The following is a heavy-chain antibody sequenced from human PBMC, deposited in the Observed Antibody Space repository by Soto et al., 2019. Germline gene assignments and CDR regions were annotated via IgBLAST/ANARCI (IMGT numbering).Heavy chain of an antibody. CDR2: IIPIFGTA. J-gene: IGHJ4*02. Sequence: SVKVSCKASGCTFSSYAISWVRQAPGQGLEWMGGIIPIFGTANYAQKFQGRVTITADESTSTAYMELSSLRSEDTAVYYCASHVDYYDSSGYYLDYWGQGTLVTVSS. V-gene: IGHV1-69*13. CDR3: ASHVDYYDSSGYYLDY. CDR1: GCTFSSYA. D-gene: IGHD3-22*01.